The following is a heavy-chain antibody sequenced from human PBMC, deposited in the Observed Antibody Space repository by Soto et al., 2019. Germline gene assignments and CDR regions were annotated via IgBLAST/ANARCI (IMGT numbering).Heavy chain of an antibody. CDR1: GFTFDNYA. Sequence: EVHLLESGGGLVQPGGSLRLSCTASGFTFDNYAMSWVRQAPGKGLEWVSAISGSGAGTYYADSVKGRFAISRDNSLNXXYLQMNSLRAEDTAFYYCAKDLIEGGGNYYGVVDHWGQGTLVTVSS. CDR2: ISGSGAGT. V-gene: IGHV3-23*01. D-gene: IGHD3-22*01. J-gene: IGHJ4*02. CDR3: AKDLIEGGGNYYGVVDH.